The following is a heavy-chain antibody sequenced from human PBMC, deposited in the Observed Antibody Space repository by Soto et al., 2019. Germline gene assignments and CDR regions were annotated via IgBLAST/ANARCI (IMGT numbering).Heavy chain of an antibody. CDR2: INPSGGST. Sequence: QVQLVQSGAEVKKPGASVKVSCKASGYTFTSYYMRWVRQAPGQGLEWMGIINPSGGSTSYAQKFQGRVTMTRDTSTSTVYMELSSLRSEDTAVYYCARGSPVLRFLEWSRDWFDPWGQGTLVTVSS. J-gene: IGHJ5*02. CDR3: ARGSPVLRFLEWSRDWFDP. V-gene: IGHV1-46*01. D-gene: IGHD3-3*01. CDR1: GYTFTSYY.